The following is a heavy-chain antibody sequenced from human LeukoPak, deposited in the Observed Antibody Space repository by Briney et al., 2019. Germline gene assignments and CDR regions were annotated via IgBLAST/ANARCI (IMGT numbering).Heavy chain of an antibody. Sequence: GGSLRLSCAASGFTFSSYSMNWVRQAPGKGLEWVGFIRSKVYGGTPEYAASVKGRFTISRDDSKGVAYLQMNSLKTEDTAVYYCTRDQTPYYWGQGTLVTVSS. CDR2: IRSKVYGGTP. CDR1: GFTFSSYS. CDR3: TRDQTPYY. J-gene: IGHJ4*02. V-gene: IGHV3-49*04.